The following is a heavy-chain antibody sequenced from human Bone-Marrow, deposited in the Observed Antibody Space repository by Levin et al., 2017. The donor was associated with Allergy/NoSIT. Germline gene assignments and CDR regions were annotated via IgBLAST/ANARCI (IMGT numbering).Heavy chain of an antibody. CDR2: IYPGDSDT. D-gene: IGHD3-3*01. J-gene: IGHJ3*02. V-gene: IGHV5-51*01. Sequence: KAGGSLRLSCKGSGYSFTSYWIGWVRRMPGKGLEWMGIIYPGDSDTRYSPSFQGQVTISADKSISTAYLQWSSLKASDTAMYYCARRQRGGFHDFWSGYLNDAFDIWGQGTMVTVSS. CDR1: GYSFTSYW. CDR3: ARRQRGGFHDFWSGYLNDAFDI.